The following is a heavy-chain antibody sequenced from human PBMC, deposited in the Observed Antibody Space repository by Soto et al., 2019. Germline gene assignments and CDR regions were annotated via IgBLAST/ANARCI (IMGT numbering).Heavy chain of an antibody. J-gene: IGHJ4*02. Sequence: QVQLVQSGAEVKKPGSSVKVSCKASGGTFSSYAISWVRQAPGQGLEWMGGFIPIFGTANYAQKFQGRVTSTADESTSTAYMELSSLRSEDTAVYYCARDGYYASSGYYPNYFDYWGQGTLVTVSS. D-gene: IGHD3-22*01. V-gene: IGHV1-69*12. CDR1: GGTFSSYA. CDR3: ARDGYYASSGYYPNYFDY. CDR2: FIPIFGTA.